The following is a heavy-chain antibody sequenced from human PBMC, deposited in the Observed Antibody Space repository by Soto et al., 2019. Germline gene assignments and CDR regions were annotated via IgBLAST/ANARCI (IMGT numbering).Heavy chain of an antibody. CDR3: TTLGRYYVYVWGSYRLVG. D-gene: IGHD3-16*02. V-gene: IGHV3-15*01. CDR1: GFTFSNAW. CDR2: IKSKTDGGTT. Sequence: PGGSLRLSCAASGFTFSNAWMSWVRQAPGKGLEWVGRIKSKTDGGTTDYAAPVKGRFTISRDDSKNTLYLQMNSLKTKDTAVYYCTTLGRYYVYVWGSYRLVGWGQGTLVTVSS. J-gene: IGHJ1*01.